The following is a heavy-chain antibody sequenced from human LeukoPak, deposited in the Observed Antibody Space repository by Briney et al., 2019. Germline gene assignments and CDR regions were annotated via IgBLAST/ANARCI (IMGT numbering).Heavy chain of an antibody. J-gene: IGHJ4*02. V-gene: IGHV3-53*01. CDR2: IYSGGST. D-gene: IGHD3-16*01. CDR1: GFIVSSNY. CDR3: ASQGGALVDY. Sequence: GGSLRLSCAASGFIVSSNYMSWVRQAPGKGLEGVSVIYSGGSTYYADSVKGRFTISRDNSKNTLYLQMNSLRAEDTAVYYCASQGGALVDYWGQGTLVTVSS.